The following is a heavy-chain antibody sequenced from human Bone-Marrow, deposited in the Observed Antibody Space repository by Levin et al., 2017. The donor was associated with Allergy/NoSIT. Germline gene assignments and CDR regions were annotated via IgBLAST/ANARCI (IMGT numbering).Heavy chain of an antibody. CDR3: ARAVSITIFGVVPVPYYMDV. J-gene: IGHJ6*03. D-gene: IGHD3-3*01. CDR1: GGTFSSYA. CDR2: IIPIFGTA. Sequence: VASVKVSCKASGGTFSSYAISWVRQAPGQGLEWMGGIIPIFGTANYAQKFQGRVTITADKSTSTAYMELSSLRSEDTAVYYCARAVSITIFGVVPVPYYMDVWGKGTTVTVSS. V-gene: IGHV1-69*06.